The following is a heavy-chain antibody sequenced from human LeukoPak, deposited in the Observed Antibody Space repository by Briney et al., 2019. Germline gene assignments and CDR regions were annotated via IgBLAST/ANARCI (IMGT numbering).Heavy chain of an antibody. CDR2: INHSGNT. CDR1: GGSFSGYY. D-gene: IGHD2-15*01. V-gene: IGHV4-34*01. J-gene: IGHJ4*02. Sequence: SETLSLTCAVSGGSFSGYYWSWIRQPPGKGLEWIGEINHSGNTNYNPSLKSRVTISVDTSKNQFSLKLSSVTAADTAVYYCASMNQDIVVVVAATRGRRFDYWGQGTLVTVSS. CDR3: ASMNQDIVVVVAATRGRRFDY.